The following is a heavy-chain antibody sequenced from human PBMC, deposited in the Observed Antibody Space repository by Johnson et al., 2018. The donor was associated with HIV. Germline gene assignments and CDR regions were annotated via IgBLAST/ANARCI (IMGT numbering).Heavy chain of an antibody. D-gene: IGHD6-6*01. CDR3: ARDCQSLHSGSCHDAFDI. CDR2: IYTGGST. CDR1: GFTFSSYD. Sequence: VQLVESGVGLVKPGGSLRLSCAASGFTFSSYDMYWVRQTTGKGLEWVSTIYTGGSTYYADSVKGRFTISKDNSKNTVYLQMNSLRAEDTAVYYCARDCQSLHSGSCHDAFDIWGQGTMVIVSS. J-gene: IGHJ3*02. V-gene: IGHV3-13*01.